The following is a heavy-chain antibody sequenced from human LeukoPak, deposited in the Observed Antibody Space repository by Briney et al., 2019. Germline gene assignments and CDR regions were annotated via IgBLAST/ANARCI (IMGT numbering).Heavy chain of an antibody. V-gene: IGHV3-33*06. Sequence: GRSLRLSCVASGFTFNNYAMHWVRQAPGKGLEWLAIIWQDGDKKEYGDSVRGRFTVSRDNSKNTLYLQMNSLRADDTAFYYCAKDRGPDMAVVDLIDHWCQGTLVAVSS. J-gene: IGHJ4*02. CDR2: IWQDGDKK. D-gene: IGHD2-2*01. CDR3: AKDRGPDMAVVDLIDH. CDR1: GFTFNNYA.